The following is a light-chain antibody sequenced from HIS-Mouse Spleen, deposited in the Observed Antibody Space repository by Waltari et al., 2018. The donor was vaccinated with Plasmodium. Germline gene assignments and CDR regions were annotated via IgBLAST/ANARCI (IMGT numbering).Light chain of an antibody. CDR1: KLGDKY. CDR3: QAWDSSTAYVV. CDR2: QDS. V-gene: IGLV3-1*01. J-gene: IGLJ2*01. Sequence: SYELTQPPSVSVSPGQTASITCSGDKLGDKYACWYQQKPGQSPVLVIYQDSKRPSGVSELFAGSNSGNTATLTVSGTQAMEEADYYCQAWDSSTAYVVFGGGTKLTVL.